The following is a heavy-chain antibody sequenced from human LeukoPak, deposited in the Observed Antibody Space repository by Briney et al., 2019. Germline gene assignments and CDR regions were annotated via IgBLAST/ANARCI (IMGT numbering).Heavy chain of an antibody. D-gene: IGHD4-11*01. CDR1: GFTFRTYA. Sequence: GGSLRLSCAASGFTFRTYAMHWVRQAPGKGLEWVAVISYDGSDKNYAKSVRGRFTISRDNSKNTLYLQMNSLRAADTAVYYCARRTTVGGLDYWGQGTLVTVSS. V-gene: IGHV3-33*05. J-gene: IGHJ4*02. CDR2: ISYDGSDK. CDR3: ARRTTVGGLDY.